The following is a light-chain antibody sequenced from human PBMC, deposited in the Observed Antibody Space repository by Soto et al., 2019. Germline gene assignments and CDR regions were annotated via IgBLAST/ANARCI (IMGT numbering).Light chain of an antibody. CDR2: GAS. J-gene: IGKJ3*01. CDR1: QSISSN. V-gene: IGKV3-15*01. CDR3: QQYNNWPFT. Sequence: EIVMTQSPATLSVSPGERATLSCRPSQSISSNLAWYQQKPGQAPRLLIYGASTRATGIPATFSGSGSGTEFTLTISSLQSEDFAVYYCQQYNNWPFTFGPGTKVDIK.